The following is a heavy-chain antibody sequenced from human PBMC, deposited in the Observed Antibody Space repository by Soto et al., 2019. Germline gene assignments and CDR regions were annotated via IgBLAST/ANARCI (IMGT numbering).Heavy chain of an antibody. CDR2: IWYDGSNV. D-gene: IGHD2-15*01. CDR3: ARGRYCSGGSCSTDY. V-gene: IGHV3-33*01. J-gene: IGHJ4*02. Sequence: GGSLRLSCAASGFTFNNFGMHWVRQAPGKGLEWVALIWYDGSNVYYADSVKGRFTISRDNSKDTLYLQMNSLRAEDTAVYYCARGRYCSGGSCSTDYWGQGTLVTAPQ. CDR1: GFTFNNFG.